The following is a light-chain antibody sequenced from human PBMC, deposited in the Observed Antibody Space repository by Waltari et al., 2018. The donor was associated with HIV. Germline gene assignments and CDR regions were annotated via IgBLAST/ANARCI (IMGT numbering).Light chain of an antibody. Sequence: QSALTQPASVSGSPGQSITISCPGTSSDVGGYNYVSWYQRHPGKAPKLLIYDVSNRPSGVSNRFSGSKSGNTASLTISGLQAEDEADYDCSSYTSSSTRVFGGGTTVTVL. CDR2: DVS. CDR1: SSDVGGYNY. CDR3: SSYTSSSTRV. V-gene: IGLV2-14*03. J-gene: IGLJ3*02.